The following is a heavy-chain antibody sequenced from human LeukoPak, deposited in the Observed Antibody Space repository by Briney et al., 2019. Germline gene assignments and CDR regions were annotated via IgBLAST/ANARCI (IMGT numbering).Heavy chain of an antibody. Sequence: SETLSLTCTVSGGSISSYYWSWIRQPPGKGLEWIGYIYYSGSTNYNPSLKSRVTISVDTSKNQFSLKLSSVTAADTAVYYCARHPNRGPFSPKGVEYFQHWGQGTLVTVSS. D-gene: IGHD3-10*01. CDR2: IYYSGST. CDR3: ARHPNRGPFSPKGVEYFQH. CDR1: GGSISSYY. V-gene: IGHV4-59*08. J-gene: IGHJ1*01.